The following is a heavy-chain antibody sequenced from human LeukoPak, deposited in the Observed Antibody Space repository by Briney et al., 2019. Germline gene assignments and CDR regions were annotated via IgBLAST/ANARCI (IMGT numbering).Heavy chain of an antibody. CDR1: GFTFSSYW. CDR3: ARDRDDSGGYYDY. CDR2: INSDGSST. V-gene: IGHV3-74*01. D-gene: IGHD3-22*01. Sequence: GGSLRLSCAASGFTFSSYWMHWVRQGPGKGLVWVSRINSDGSSTSYADSVKGQFTISRDNAKNTLYLQMNSLRAEDTAVYYCARDRDDSGGYYDYWGQGTLVTVSS. J-gene: IGHJ4*02.